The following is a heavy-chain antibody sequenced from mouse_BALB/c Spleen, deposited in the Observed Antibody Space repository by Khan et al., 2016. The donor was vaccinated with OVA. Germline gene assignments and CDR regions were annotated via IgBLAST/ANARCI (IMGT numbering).Heavy chain of an antibody. J-gene: IGHJ2*01. D-gene: IGHD2-14*01. V-gene: IGHV5-6-5*01. CDR1: GFTFSSYA. CDR2: ISSGGSN. CDR3: AREAYRYDEYYFDY. Sequence: EVELVESGGGSVKPGGSLKLSCAVSGFTFSSYAMSWVRQTPEKRLEWVASISSGGSNYYPDSVKGRFTISRDNARNILYLQRSSQRSEDMAMYYCAREAYRYDEYYFDYWGQGTTLTVSS.